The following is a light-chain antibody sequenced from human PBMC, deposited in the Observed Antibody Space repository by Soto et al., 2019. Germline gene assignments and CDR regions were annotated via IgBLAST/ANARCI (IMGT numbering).Light chain of an antibody. CDR2: GAS. J-gene: IGKJ5*01. CDR3: QQYDSSPPIT. CDR1: QSVSSN. Sequence: ELVMTQSPATLSVSPGERASLSCRASQSVSSNLAWYHQKPGQAPRPLIYGASTRATGIPARFSGSGSGTDFTLTISGLEPEDFAVYYCQQYDSSPPITFGQGTRLEIK. V-gene: IGKV3-15*01.